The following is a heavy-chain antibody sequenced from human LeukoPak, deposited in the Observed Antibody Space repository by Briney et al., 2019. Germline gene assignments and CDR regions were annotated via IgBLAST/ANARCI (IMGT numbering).Heavy chain of an antibody. CDR2: ISWNSGSI. CDR1: GFTFDDYA. D-gene: IGHD6-19*01. J-gene: IGHJ3*02. CDR3: AKDYSSGWYGAFDI. V-gene: IGHV3-9*01. Sequence: PGGSLRLPCAASGFTFDDYAMHWVRQAPGKGLEWVSGISWNSGSIGYADSVKGRFTISRDNAKNSLYLQMNSLRAEDTALYYCAKDYSSGWYGAFDIWGQGTMVTVSS.